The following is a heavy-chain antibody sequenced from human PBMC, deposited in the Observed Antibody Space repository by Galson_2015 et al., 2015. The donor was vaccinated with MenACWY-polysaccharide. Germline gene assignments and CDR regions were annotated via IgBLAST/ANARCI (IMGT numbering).Heavy chain of an antibody. D-gene: IGHD2-15*01. CDR2: ISWNSAST. CDR1: GFTSDDYA. Sequence: SLRLSCAASGFTSDDYAMHWVRQAPGKGLEWVSGISWNSASTGYADSVKGRFTISRDNAKNSLYLQMNSLRVEDTALYYCAKDILRAQYCSGGRCYPEGAFHIWGQGTMVTVSS. J-gene: IGHJ3*02. V-gene: IGHV3-9*02. CDR3: AKDILRAQYCSGGRCYPEGAFHI.